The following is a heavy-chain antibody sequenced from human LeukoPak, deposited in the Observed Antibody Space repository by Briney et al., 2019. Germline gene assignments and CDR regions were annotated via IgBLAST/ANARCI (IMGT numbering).Heavy chain of an antibody. CDR2: INPSGGST. Sequence: ASVKVSCKASGYTFTSYYMHWVRQAPGQGLEWMGIINPSGGSTSYAQKFQGRVTMTRDTSTSTVYMELSSLTSEDTAVYYCARETPTRPIAAAGTEGDYWGQGTLVTVSS. D-gene: IGHD6-13*01. CDR1: GYTFTSYY. V-gene: IGHV1-46*01. J-gene: IGHJ4*02. CDR3: ARETPTRPIAAAGTEGDY.